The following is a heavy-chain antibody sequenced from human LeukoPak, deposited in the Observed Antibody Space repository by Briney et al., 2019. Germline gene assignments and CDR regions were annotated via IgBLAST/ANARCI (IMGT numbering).Heavy chain of an antibody. CDR1: GYTFTGYY. Sequence: GASVKVSCKASGYTFTGYYMHWVRQAPGQGLEWMGRINPNSGGTNYAQKFQGRVTMTRDTSISTACMELSRLRSDDTAVYYCARDALRYFDWLPFDPWGQGTLVTVSS. V-gene: IGHV1-2*06. CDR3: ARDALRYFDWLPFDP. D-gene: IGHD3-9*01. CDR2: INPNSGGT. J-gene: IGHJ5*02.